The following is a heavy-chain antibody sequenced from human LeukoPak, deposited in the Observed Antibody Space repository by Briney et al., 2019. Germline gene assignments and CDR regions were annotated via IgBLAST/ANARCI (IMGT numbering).Heavy chain of an antibody. V-gene: IGHV1-18*01. D-gene: IGHD6-13*01. Sequence: GASVKVSCKASGYTFTSYGISWVRQAPGQGLEWMGWISAYNGNTNYAQKLQGRVTMTTDTSTSTAYMELRSLRSDDTAVYYCARDRGLYSSSWYVGLRIEFDPWGQGTLVTVSS. CDR1: GYTFTSYG. CDR3: ARDRGLYSSSWYVGLRIEFDP. CDR2: ISAYNGNT. J-gene: IGHJ5*02.